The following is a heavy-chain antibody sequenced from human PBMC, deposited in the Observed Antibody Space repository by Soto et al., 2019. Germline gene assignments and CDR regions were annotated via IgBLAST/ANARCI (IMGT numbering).Heavy chain of an antibody. CDR3: AREKAAAAKDP. J-gene: IGHJ5*02. CDR1: GYTFTSYY. V-gene: IGHV1-46*01. CDR2: INPSGGST. D-gene: IGHD6-13*01. Sequence: SVKVSGKASGYTFTSYYMHWVRQAPGQGREWMGIINPSGGSTSYAQKFQGRVTMTRDTSTSTVYMELSSLRSEDTAVYYCAREKAAAAKDPWGQGTLVTVSA.